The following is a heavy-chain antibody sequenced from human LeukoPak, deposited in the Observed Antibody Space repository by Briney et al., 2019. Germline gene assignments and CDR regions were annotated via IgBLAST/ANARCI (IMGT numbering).Heavy chain of an antibody. CDR3: ASSVSIAARPDYYNYYMDV. CDR2: VYSSEST. J-gene: IGHJ6*03. V-gene: IGHV4-4*07. CDR1: XDYISSYY. Sequence: ETLXLTCPVAXDYISSYYWSWLRQPAGKGLEWVGRVYSSESTYYNPSLKSRVTISVDTSKNQFSLKLSSVTAADTAVYYCASSVSIAARPDYYNYYMDVWGKGTTVTVSS. D-gene: IGHD6-6*01.